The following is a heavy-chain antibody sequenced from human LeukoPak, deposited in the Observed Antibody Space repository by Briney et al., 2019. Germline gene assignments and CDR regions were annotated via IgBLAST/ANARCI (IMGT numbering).Heavy chain of an antibody. CDR3: ARRMDYSNYHMDV. D-gene: IGHD4-11*01. Sequence: GRSLRLSCAASGFTFSSYAMHWVRQAPGKGLEWVAVISYDGSNKYYADSVKGRFTISRDNSKNTLYLQMNSLRAEDTAVYYCARRMDYSNYHMDVWGKGTTVTVSS. CDR2: ISYDGSNK. V-gene: IGHV3-30-3*01. J-gene: IGHJ6*03. CDR1: GFTFSSYA.